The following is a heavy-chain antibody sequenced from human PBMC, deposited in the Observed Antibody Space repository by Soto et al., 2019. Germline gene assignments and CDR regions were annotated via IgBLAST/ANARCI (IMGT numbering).Heavy chain of an antibody. CDR3: AREEGHPYCGGNYNWFDP. Sequence: EVQLVESGGGLVQPGGSLRLSCAASGFTVSSNYMSWVRQAPGKGLEWVSVIYSGGSTYYADSVKGRFTISRDNSKNTLYLQMNSLRAEDTAVYYCAREEGHPYCGGNYNWFDPWGQGTLVTVSS. D-gene: IGHD2-21*02. V-gene: IGHV3-66*01. CDR2: IYSGGST. CDR1: GFTVSSNY. J-gene: IGHJ5*02.